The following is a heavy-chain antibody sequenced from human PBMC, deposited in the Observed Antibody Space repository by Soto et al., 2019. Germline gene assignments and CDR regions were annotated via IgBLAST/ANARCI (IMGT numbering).Heavy chain of an antibody. D-gene: IGHD3-3*01. CDR2: INHDGST. Sequence: QVQLQQWGAGLLKPPETLSLTCAVYGGSLSGYYWSWIRQPPGKGLEWIGEINHDGSTNYNPSLKSRVTISIVTSKSQFSLKASSVTAADTAVYYCARGRRPPGDDVLRFFEWPSFNYSLDVWGQGATVTVSS. V-gene: IGHV4-34*01. CDR3: ARGRRPPGDDVLRFFEWPSFNYSLDV. CDR1: GGSLSGYY. J-gene: IGHJ6*02.